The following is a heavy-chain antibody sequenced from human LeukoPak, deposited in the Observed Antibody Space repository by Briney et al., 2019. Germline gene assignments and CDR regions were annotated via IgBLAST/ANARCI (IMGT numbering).Heavy chain of an antibody. V-gene: IGHV4-39*07. D-gene: IGHD5-12*01. CDR1: GGSISSSSYY. J-gene: IGHJ6*02. CDR2: IYYSGST. CDR3: ARRDIVATSGGLLYYYYGMDV. Sequence: SETLSLTCTVSGGSISSSSYYWGWIRQPPGKGLEWIGSIYYSGSTNYNPSLKSRVTISVDTSKNQFSLKLSSVTAADTAVYYCARRDIVATSGGLLYYYYGMDVWGQGTTVTVSS.